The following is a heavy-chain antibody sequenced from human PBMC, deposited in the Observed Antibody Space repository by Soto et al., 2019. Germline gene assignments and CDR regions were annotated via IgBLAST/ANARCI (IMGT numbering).Heavy chain of an antibody. CDR1: GYTFTSHF. CDR2: IVRNGRGP. CDR3: ARVSRDSSGKLDF. D-gene: IGHD3-22*01. V-gene: IGHV1-46*01. Sequence: QVQLVQSGAEVKKPGASVKISCKASGYTFTSHFVHWLRQAPGQGLEWMGKIVRNGRGPNYAQKFQGRVTMTRDTSTSTLYVDVSSLRFDDTASYYCARVSRDSSGKLDFWGQGTLVTVSS. J-gene: IGHJ4*02.